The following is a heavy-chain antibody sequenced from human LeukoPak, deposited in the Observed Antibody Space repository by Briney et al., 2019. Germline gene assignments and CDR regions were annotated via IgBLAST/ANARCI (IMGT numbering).Heavy chain of an antibody. V-gene: IGHV4-39*07. CDR2: IYHSGST. CDR1: GGTISSYSYY. Sequence: SETLSLTCNVSGGTISSYSYYWSWIRQPAGKGLEWFGSIYHSGSTYYNPSLKSRVTISVDTTKNQFSLKVSSVTAADTAVYYCAIQGGYYYDSSRPLGYWGQGTLATVSS. J-gene: IGHJ4*02. D-gene: IGHD3-22*01. CDR3: AIQGGYYYDSSRPLGY.